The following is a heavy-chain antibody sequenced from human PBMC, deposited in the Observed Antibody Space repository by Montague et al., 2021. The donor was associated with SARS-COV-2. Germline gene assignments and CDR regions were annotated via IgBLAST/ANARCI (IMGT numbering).Heavy chain of an antibody. J-gene: IGHJ6*02. D-gene: IGHD3-3*01. V-gene: IGHV4-31*03. CDR1: GGSIISGGYS. CDR3: VGDGVLRFSGGAIDV. CDR2: DYSGGNT. Sequence: TLSLTCNVSGGSIISGGYSWSWIRHATGQDLEWIGYDYSGGNTYYTLSLKSRVTISKDMSKNQFSLRLTSVTAADTAVYYCVGDGVLRFSGGAIDVWGQGTTVAVSS.